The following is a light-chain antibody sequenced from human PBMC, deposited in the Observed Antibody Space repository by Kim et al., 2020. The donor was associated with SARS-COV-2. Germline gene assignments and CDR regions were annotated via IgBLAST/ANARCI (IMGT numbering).Light chain of an antibody. J-gene: IGLJ2*01. Sequence: SYELTQPPSVSVSPGQTARITCSGDKLGDKYASWYQQKPGQSPVLVMYQNKKRPSGIPERFSGSNSGNTATLIISGTQALDEADYYCQAWDISTLVFGGGTQLTFL. CDR3: QAWDISTLV. CDR2: QNK. V-gene: IGLV3-1*01. CDR1: KLGDKY.